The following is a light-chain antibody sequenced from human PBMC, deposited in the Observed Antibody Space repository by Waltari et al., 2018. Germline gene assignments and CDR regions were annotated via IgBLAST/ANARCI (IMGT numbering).Light chain of an antibody. CDR1: QGISSC. Sequence: DIQMTQSPSSLSASVGDRVTITCLASQGISSCLTWYQQKPGKAPNLLIYKASRLESGGPSRFSGSGDGTELTLTISSLQPEDFATYYCQQYNSAPRTFGQGNQVEIK. V-gene: IGKV1-5*03. CDR2: KAS. CDR3: QQYNSAPRT. J-gene: IGKJ1*01.